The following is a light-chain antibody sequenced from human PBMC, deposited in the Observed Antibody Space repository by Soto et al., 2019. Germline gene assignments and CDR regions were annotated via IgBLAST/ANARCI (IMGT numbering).Light chain of an antibody. CDR2: GAS. CDR1: QSVSSSY. CDR3: QQYGASPLT. V-gene: IGKV3-20*01. Sequence: EIALTQSPGTLSLSPGERATLSCRASQSVSSSYLAWYQQKPGQAPRLLIYGASSRATAIPDRFGGSGSGTDFTLTISRPEAEDFAVYYCQQYGASPLTFGPGTKVD. J-gene: IGKJ3*01.